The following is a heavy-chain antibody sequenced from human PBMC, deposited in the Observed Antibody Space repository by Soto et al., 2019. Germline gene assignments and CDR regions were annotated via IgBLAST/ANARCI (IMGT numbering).Heavy chain of an antibody. CDR1: GFTFTSYT. D-gene: IGHD6-13*01. CDR3: ARDLAAATSYGMDV. V-gene: IGHV3-21*01. Sequence: GGSLRLSCAASGFTFTSYTMNWVRQAPGKGLEWVSSISSSSTYIYYADSVKGRFTISRDNAKNSLYLQMNSLRAEDTAVYYCARDLAAATSYGMDVWGPGTTVTVSS. CDR2: ISSSSTYI. J-gene: IGHJ6*02.